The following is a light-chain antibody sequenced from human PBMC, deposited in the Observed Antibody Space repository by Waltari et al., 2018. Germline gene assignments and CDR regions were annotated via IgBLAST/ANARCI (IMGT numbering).Light chain of an antibody. V-gene: IGLV2-11*01. J-gene: IGLJ3*02. CDR2: DVT. Sequence: YALTQPRSVSGSPGQSVTISCPGTTNDLGSYTYASWYQQHPGKAPKRIILDVTKRPSGVPDRLSGSKSGNTASLTISGLRAEDEAEYYCCSYAGSYTWVFGGGTKLTVV. CDR1: TNDLGSYTY. CDR3: CSYAGSYTWV.